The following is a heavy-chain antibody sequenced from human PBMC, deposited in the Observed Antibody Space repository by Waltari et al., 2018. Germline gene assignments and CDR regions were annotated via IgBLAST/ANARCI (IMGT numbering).Heavy chain of an antibody. D-gene: IGHD6-13*01. Sequence: EVQLLESGGGLAQPGGSLRLSCVVSGFDLGNTAMGWVRQVPGRGLEWVSASGSDGHTYYADSVKGRFTIAKDISKKTVSLQMNSLRAEDTAVYYCVKEVWQQLGDMIGWFDPWGQGTLVTVSS. CDR2: SGSDGHT. J-gene: IGHJ5*02. V-gene: IGHV3-23*01. CDR3: VKEVWQQLGDMIGWFDP. CDR1: GFDLGNTA.